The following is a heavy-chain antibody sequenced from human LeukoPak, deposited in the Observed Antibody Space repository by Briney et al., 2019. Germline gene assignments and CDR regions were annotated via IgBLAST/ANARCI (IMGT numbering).Heavy chain of an antibody. J-gene: IGHJ4*02. CDR3: ARAPFDY. CDR1: GFTLSGYT. Sequence: PGGSLRLSCAASGFTLSGYTMMWVRQAPGKGLEWVSTVSYSGESTYYADSVRGRFTISRDNSRGTLYLRMDRLTAEDTAVYYCARAPFDYWGQGTLLTVSS. V-gene: IGHV3-23*01. CDR2: VSYSGEST.